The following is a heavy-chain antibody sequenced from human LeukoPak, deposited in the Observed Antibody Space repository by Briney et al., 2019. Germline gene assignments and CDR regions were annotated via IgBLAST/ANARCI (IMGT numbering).Heavy chain of an antibody. CDR3: ARGYPPWRFRLRKLLDI. CDR2: MNPNSGNT. D-gene: IGHD5-12*01. Sequence: GASVKVSCKASGGTFSSYTISWVRQATGQGLEWMGWMNPNSGNTGYAQKFQGRVTMTRNTSISTAYMELSSLRSEDTAVYYCARGYPPWRFRLRKLLDIWGQGTMVTVSS. CDR1: GGTFSSYT. J-gene: IGHJ3*02. V-gene: IGHV1-8*02.